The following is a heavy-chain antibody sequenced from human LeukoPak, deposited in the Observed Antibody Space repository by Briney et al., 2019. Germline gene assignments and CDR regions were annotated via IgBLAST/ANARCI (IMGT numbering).Heavy chain of an antibody. V-gene: IGHV4-39*07. CDR3: AREYSYGYFFDY. CDR2: IYYSGST. Sequence: PSETLFLTFTVSGGSISSSSYYWGWIRQPPGKGLEWIGSIYYSGSTYYNPSLKSRVTISVDTSKNQFSLKLSSVTAADTAVYYCAREYSYGYFFDYWGQGTLVTVSS. D-gene: IGHD5-18*01. J-gene: IGHJ4*02. CDR1: GGSISSSSYY.